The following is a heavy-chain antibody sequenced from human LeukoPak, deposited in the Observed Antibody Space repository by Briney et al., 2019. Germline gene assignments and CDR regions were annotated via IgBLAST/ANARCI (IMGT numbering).Heavy chain of an antibody. Sequence: GGSLRLSCVASGFIFSRYGMHWVRQAPGKGLEYVSAISNSGDSTYYANSAKGRFTISRDNSKNTLYLQMGSLRGEDMAVYYCARGLITGAAGTYYYYGMDVWGQGTTVTVSS. CDR3: ARGLITGAAGTYYYYGMDV. J-gene: IGHJ6*02. CDR1: GFIFSRYG. D-gene: IGHD6-13*01. V-gene: IGHV3-64*01. CDR2: ISNSGDST.